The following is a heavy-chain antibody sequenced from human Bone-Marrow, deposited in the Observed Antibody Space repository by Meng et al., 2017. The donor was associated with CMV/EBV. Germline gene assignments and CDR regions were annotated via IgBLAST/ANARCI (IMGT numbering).Heavy chain of an antibody. V-gene: IGHV3-23*01. J-gene: IGHJ4*02. CDR1: GFTFSHYD. CDR2: ITGSGVNT. D-gene: IGHD4-17*01. Sequence: ASGFTFSHYDLSWVRQAPGKGLAWVSTITGSGVNTYYADSVKGRFTFSRDNSKSTLYLQMNSLRADDTALYYCAKDLLRTSVTDSGYWGQGTLVTVSS. CDR3: AKDLLRTSVTDSGY.